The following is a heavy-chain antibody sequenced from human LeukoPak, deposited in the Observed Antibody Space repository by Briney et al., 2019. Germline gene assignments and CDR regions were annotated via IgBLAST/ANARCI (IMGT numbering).Heavy chain of an antibody. D-gene: IGHD1-26*01. Sequence: ASVKVSCKASGYTFTSYAIHWVRQAPGRRLEWMGWINGGNGNTKSSQQFQGRVTFTRDTSASTAYMELSSLRSEDTAMYYCASHFGSYYDYWGQGTLVTVSS. CDR1: GYTFTSYA. CDR2: INGGNGNT. CDR3: ASHFGSYYDY. V-gene: IGHV1-3*01. J-gene: IGHJ4*02.